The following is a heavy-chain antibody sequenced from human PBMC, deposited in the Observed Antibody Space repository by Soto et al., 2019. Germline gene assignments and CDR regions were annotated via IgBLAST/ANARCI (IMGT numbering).Heavy chain of an antibody. CDR3: ALSSGKLLWFGEPFSGSGFDP. CDR1: GVSITSGTYY. CDR2: IYYTGST. V-gene: IGHV4-39*01. Sequence: PSETLSLTCTVSGVSITSGTYYWGWIRQPPGKGLEWIGTIYYTGSTYYDPSLESRVTISVDTSKNQFSLKLTSVTAADTAVYYCALSSGKLLWFGEPFSGSGFDPRGQGTLVTVSS. D-gene: IGHD3-10*01. J-gene: IGHJ5*02.